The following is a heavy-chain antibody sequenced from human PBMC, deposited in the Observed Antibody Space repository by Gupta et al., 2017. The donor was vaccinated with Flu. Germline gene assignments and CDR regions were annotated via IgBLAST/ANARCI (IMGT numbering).Heavy chain of an antibody. CDR2: ISGNGGST. Sequence: GRGLECVSAISGNGGSTYYGNSVKGRFTISRDNSKNTLYLQMGSLRAEDMGVYYCARGVVVVPPGIRGLVDYWGQGTLVTVSS. D-gene: IGHD2-15*01. J-gene: IGHJ4*02. V-gene: IGHV3-64*01. CDR3: ARGVVVVPPGIRGLVDY.